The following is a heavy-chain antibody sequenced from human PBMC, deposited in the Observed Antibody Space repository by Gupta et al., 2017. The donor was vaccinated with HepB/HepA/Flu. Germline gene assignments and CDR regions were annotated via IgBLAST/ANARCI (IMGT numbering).Heavy chain of an antibody. CDR2: ISSSGSTI. V-gene: IGHV3-48*03. CDR3: ARGTDYYDSSGYSYGY. D-gene: IGHD3-22*01. Sequence: EVQLVESGGGLVQPGGSLRLSCAASGFTFSSYEMNWVRQAPGKGLEWVSYISSSGSTIYYADSVKGRFTISRDNAKNSLYLQMNSLRAEDTAVYYCARGTDYYDSSGYSYGYWGQGTLVTVSS. CDR1: GFTFSSYE. J-gene: IGHJ4*02.